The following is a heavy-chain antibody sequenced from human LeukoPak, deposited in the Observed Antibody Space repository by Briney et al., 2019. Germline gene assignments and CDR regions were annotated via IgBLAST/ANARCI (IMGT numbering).Heavy chain of an antibody. CDR1: GFTFSDYY. CDR2: ISSSSSYT. Sequence: GGSLRLSCAASGFTFSDYYMSWIRQAPGKGLEWVSYISSSSSYTNYADSVKGRFTISRDNAKNALYLQMNSLRAEDTAVYYCARDDADYFEYWGQGTLVTVSS. CDR3: ARDDADYFEY. V-gene: IGHV3-11*06. J-gene: IGHJ4*02.